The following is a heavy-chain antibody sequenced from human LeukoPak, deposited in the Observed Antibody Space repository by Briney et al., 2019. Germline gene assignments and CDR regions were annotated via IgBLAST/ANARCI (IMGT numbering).Heavy chain of an antibody. J-gene: IGHJ4*02. CDR2: ISYDGSNK. CDR3: AKDSRGLRSYYTFDY. Sequence: GGSLRLSCAASGFTFSSYGMHWVRQAPGKGLEWVAVISYDGSNKYYADSVKGRFTISRDNSKNTLYLQMNSLRAEDTAVYYCAKDSRGLRSYYTFDYWGQGTLVTVSS. V-gene: IGHV3-30*18. CDR1: GFTFSSYG. D-gene: IGHD3-10*01.